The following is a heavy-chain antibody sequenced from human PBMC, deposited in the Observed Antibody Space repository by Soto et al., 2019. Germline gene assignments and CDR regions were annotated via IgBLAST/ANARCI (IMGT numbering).Heavy chain of an antibody. J-gene: IGHJ3*02. CDR1: GFTFSSYW. D-gene: IGHD3-10*01. V-gene: IGHV3-74*01. Sequence: GGSLRLSCAASGFTFSSYWMHWVRQAPGKGPVWVSRINSDGSSTSYADSVKGRFTISRDNAKNTLYLQMNSLRAEDSAVYYCARGVWFGDSAFDIWGQGTMVTVSS. CDR2: INSDGSST. CDR3: ARGVWFGDSAFDI.